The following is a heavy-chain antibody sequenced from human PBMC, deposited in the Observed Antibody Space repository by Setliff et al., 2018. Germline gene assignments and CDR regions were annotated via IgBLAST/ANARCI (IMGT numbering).Heavy chain of an antibody. D-gene: IGHD3-10*01. V-gene: IGHV4-59*11. CDR3: AGSTYYYGSGTYSASDY. CDR2: MYYSGST. J-gene: IGHJ4*02. Sequence: SETLSLTCTVSGGSISSHYWSWIRQPPGKGLEWIGYMYYSGSTNYNPSLKSRVTISVDTSKNQFSLKLSSVTAADTAVYYCAGSTYYYGSGTYSASDYWGQGTLVTVSS. CDR1: GGSISSHY.